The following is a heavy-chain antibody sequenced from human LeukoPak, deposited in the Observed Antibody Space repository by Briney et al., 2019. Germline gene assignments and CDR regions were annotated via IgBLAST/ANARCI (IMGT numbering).Heavy chain of an antibody. D-gene: IGHD3-3*01. CDR3: ARDFRFLDDY. V-gene: IGHV3-7*01. CDR1: GFTFSSYS. J-gene: IGHJ4*02. Sequence: GGSLRLSCAASGFTFSSYSMNWVRQAPGKGLEWVANIKQDGSEKYYVDSVKGRFTISRDNAKNSLYLQMNSLRAEDTAMYYRARDFRFLDDYWGQGTLVTVSS. CDR2: IKQDGSEK.